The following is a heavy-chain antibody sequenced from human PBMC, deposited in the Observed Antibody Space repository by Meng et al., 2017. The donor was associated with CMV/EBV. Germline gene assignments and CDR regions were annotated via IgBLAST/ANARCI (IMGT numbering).Heavy chain of an antibody. CDR1: GFTFSSYS. J-gene: IGHJ6*02. D-gene: IGHD2-2*02. Sequence: GESLKISCAASGFTFSSYSMNWVRQAPGKGLEWVSSISSSSSYIYYADSVKGRFTISRDNAKNSLYLQMNSLRAEDTAVYDCARRDCSSTGCYNSYYYYGMDVWGQGTTVTVSS. V-gene: IGHV3-21*01. CDR3: ARRDCSSTGCYNSYYYYGMDV. CDR2: ISSSSSYI.